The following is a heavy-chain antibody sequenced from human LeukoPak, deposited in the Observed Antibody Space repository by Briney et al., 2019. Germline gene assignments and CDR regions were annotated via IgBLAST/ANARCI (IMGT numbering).Heavy chain of an antibody. Sequence: SETLSLTCSVSGGPITTGSYYWAWIRQPPEKGLEWIGSIYFTGDTNYSPSLKSRVTISVDTSKNQFSLKLSSVTATDTAVYYCARHGGTRITLVEVYYFDYWGQGTPVTVSS. J-gene: IGHJ4*02. CDR1: GGPITTGSYY. CDR2: IYFTGDT. D-gene: IGHD4-11*01. CDR3: ARHGGTRITLVEVYYFDY. V-gene: IGHV4-39*01.